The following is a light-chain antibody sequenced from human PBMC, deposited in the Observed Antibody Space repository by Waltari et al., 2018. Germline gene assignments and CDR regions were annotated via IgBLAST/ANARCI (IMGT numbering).Light chain of an antibody. CDR2: KIF. Sequence: IVLTQTPLSSPVSLGQPASISCRSSQSLVHSDGNIYLNWLHQRPGQPPRLLIYKIFNRFSGVSDRFSGSGAGTDFTLKISRVEADDVGVYYCLQRIQLPETFGQGTKLEIK. V-gene: IGKV2-24*01. CDR3: LQRIQLPET. J-gene: IGKJ2*01. CDR1: QSLVHSDGNIY.